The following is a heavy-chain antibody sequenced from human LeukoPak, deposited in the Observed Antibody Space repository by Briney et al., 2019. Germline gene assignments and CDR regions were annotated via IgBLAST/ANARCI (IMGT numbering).Heavy chain of an antibody. D-gene: IGHD1-26*01. CDR2: ISGSGGST. CDR1: GFTFSGYA. V-gene: IGHV3-23*01. CDR3: ARDDPLYSGSYAY. J-gene: IGHJ4*02. Sequence: PGGSLRLSCAASGFTFSGYAMSWVRQAPGKGLEWVSAISGSGGSTYYADSVKGRFTISRDNSKNTLYLQMNSLRAEDTAVYYCARDDPLYSGSYAYWGQGTLVTVSS.